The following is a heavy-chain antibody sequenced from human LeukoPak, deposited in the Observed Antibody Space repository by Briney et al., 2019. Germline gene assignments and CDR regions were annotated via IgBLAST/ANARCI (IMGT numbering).Heavy chain of an antibody. D-gene: IGHD3-10*01. CDR3: ARGKIFYGSGSYPDY. J-gene: IGHJ4*02. Sequence: ASVKVSCKASGYTFTSYGINWVRQAPGQGLEWMGWISAYNGNTNYAQKLQGRVTMTTDTSTSTAYMELRSLRSDDTAVYYCARGKIFYGSGSYPDYWGQGTLVTVSS. CDR1: GYTFTSYG. V-gene: IGHV1-18*01. CDR2: ISAYNGNT.